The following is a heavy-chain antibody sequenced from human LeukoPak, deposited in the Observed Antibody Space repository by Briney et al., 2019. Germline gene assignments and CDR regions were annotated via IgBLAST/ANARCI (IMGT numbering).Heavy chain of an antibody. D-gene: IGHD2-2*01. J-gene: IGHJ4*02. CDR1: GYTFTGYY. CDR2: INPNSGGT. CDR3: ARANFLYCSSTTCLFDY. V-gene: IGHV1-2*02. Sequence: ASVKVSCKASGYTFTGYYMHWVRQAPGQGLEWMGWINPNSGGTNYAQKFQGRVTMTRDTSISTAYMELSRLRSDDTAVYYCARANFLYCSSTTCLFDYWGQGTLVTVSS.